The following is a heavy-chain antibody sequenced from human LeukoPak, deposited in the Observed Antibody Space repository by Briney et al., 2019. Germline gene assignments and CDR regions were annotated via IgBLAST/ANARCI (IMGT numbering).Heavy chain of an antibody. CDR2: IFYSGST. CDR3: ARAPAAGGAFDI. D-gene: IGHD3-16*01. J-gene: IGHJ3*02. V-gene: IGHV4-39*07. Sequence: SETLSLTCTVSGGSIISSTYYWGWIRPPPGKGLEWIGSIFYSGSTYYNPSLKSRVTISVDKSKNQFSLKLNSVTAADTAVYYCARAPAAGGAFDIWGQGTMVTVSS. CDR1: GGSIISSTYY.